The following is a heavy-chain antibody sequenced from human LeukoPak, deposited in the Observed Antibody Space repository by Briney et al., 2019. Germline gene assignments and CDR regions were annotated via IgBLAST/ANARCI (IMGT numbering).Heavy chain of an antibody. CDR2: ISAYDGNT. CDR1: GYTFTTYA. J-gene: IGHJ4*02. V-gene: IGHV1-18*01. Sequence: GGSLKLSCKASGYTFTTYAISWVRQAPGQGLEWMGWISAYDGNTNYPQHLQGRVTMTTDTSTSTAYMELRRLRSGDTAVYYCARDYGSGDTRFDYWGQGTLVTVSS. CDR3: ARDYGSGDTRFDY. D-gene: IGHD3-10*01.